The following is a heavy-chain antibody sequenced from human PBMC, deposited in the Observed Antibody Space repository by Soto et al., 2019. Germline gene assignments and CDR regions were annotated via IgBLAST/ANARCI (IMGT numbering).Heavy chain of an antibody. CDR3: ARHSSGWYWNYYYYMDV. Sequence: SETLSLTCTVSGGSISSSSYYWGWIRQPPGKGLEWIGSIYYSGSTYYNPSLKSRVTISVDTSKNQFSLKLSSVTAADTAVYYCARHSSGWYWNYYYYMDVWGKGTTVTVSS. J-gene: IGHJ6*03. V-gene: IGHV4-39*01. CDR1: GGSISSSSYY. D-gene: IGHD6-19*01. CDR2: IYYSGST.